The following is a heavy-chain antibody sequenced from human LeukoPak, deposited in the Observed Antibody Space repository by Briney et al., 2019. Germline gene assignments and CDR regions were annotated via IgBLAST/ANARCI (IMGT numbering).Heavy chain of an antibody. CDR1: GFTFSSYS. CDR2: ISSSSSTI. V-gene: IGHV3-48*01. J-gene: IGHJ5*02. D-gene: IGHD3-3*01. Sequence: GGSLRLSCAASGFTFSSYSMNWVRQAPGKGLGWVSYISSSSSTIYYADSVKGRFTISRDNAKNSLYLQMNSLRAEDTAVYYCARDFTIFGVVINWFDPWGQGTLVTVSS. CDR3: ARDFTIFGVVINWFDP.